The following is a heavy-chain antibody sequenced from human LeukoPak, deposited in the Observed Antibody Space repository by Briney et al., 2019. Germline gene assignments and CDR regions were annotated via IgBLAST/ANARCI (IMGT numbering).Heavy chain of an antibody. Sequence: PGGSLRLSCAASGFTFSSHEMIWVRQAPGKGLEYVSVISSNGGSTYYADSVKGRFTISRDNSKNTLYLQMSSLRAEDTAVYYCVKTLISVAGTGAFDIWGQGTMVTVSS. J-gene: IGHJ3*02. CDR2: ISSNGGST. D-gene: IGHD6-19*01. V-gene: IGHV3-64D*06. CDR1: GFTFSSHE. CDR3: VKTLISVAGTGAFDI.